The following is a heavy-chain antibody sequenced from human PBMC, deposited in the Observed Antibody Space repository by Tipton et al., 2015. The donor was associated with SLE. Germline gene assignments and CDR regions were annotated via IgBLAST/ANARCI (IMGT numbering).Heavy chain of an antibody. Sequence: QLVQSGAEVKKPGASVKVSCKASGYSLTRYALHWVRQAPGQGLEWMGWINGGNGNTKYSEKFQGRVTITMDTSANTAHMELTSLRSEDTAVFYCARGREYNWNNELAALDPWGQGTLVTVSS. D-gene: IGHD1/OR15-1a*01. V-gene: IGHV1-3*01. J-gene: IGHJ5*02. CDR3: ARGREYNWNNELAALDP. CDR2: INGGNGNT. CDR1: GYSLTRYA.